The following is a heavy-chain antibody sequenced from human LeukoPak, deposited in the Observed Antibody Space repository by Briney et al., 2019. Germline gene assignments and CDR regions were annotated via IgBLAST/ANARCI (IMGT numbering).Heavy chain of an antibody. CDR1: GFTFSDSY. D-gene: IGHD1-1*01. Sequence: PGRSLRLSGAASGFTFSDSYMDWIRQAPGKGLEWVSYISPTSGYLDYADSVKSRFAISRDNANNSLYLEMNSFRVEDTAVYYCATGTTGAFDIWGQGTMVTVSS. CDR2: ISPTSGYL. CDR3: ATGTTGAFDI. J-gene: IGHJ3*02. V-gene: IGHV3-11*05.